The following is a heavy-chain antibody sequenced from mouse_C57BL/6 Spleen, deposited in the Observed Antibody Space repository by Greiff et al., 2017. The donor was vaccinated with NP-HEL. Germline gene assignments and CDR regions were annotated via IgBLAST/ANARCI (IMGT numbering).Heavy chain of an antibody. CDR1: GFTFSDYG. CDR3: ARAPYGSSYGFAY. CDR2: ISSGSSTI. Sequence: EVQLVESGGGLVKPGGSLKLSCAASGFTFSDYGMHWVRQAPEKGLEWVAYISSGSSTIYSADTVKGRFTISRDNAKNTLFLKMTSLRSEDTAMYYCARAPYGSSYGFAYWGQGTLVTVSA. J-gene: IGHJ3*01. V-gene: IGHV5-17*01. D-gene: IGHD1-1*01.